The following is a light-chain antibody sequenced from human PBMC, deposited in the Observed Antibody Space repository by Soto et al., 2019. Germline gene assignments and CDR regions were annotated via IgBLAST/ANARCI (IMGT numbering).Light chain of an antibody. CDR1: QSIRTS. CDR3: HQYDNWWT. J-gene: IGKJ1*01. Sequence: EVVLTQSPATLSLSPGERATLSCRASQSIRTSLAWYQQKPGQAPRLVIFDASNRANGVPARFGGSGSGTDFTLTISSLQPEDFAVYYCHQYDNWWTFGQGTKVEI. V-gene: IGKV3-11*01. CDR2: DAS.